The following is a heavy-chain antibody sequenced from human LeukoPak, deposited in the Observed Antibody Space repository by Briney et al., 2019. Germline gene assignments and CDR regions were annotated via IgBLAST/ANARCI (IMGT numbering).Heavy chain of an antibody. CDR2: INTDGSST. Sequence: GGSLRLSCAASGFTFSSYWMHWVRQAPGKGLVWVSRINTDGSSTSYADSVKGRFTISRDNTKNTLYLQMNSLRAEDTAVYYCARGGRMWVSSSAPPDYWGQGTLVTVSS. V-gene: IGHV3-74*01. D-gene: IGHD6-6*01. CDR1: GFTFSSYW. J-gene: IGHJ4*02. CDR3: ARGGRMWVSSSAPPDY.